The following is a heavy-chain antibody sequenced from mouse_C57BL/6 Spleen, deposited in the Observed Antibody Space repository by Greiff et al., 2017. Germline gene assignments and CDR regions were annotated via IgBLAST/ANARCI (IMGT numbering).Heavy chain of an antibody. D-gene: IGHD1-1*01. J-gene: IGHJ2*01. CDR1: GFTFSDYG. V-gene: IGHV5-17*01. Sequence: VQLKESGGGLVKPGGSLKLSCAASGFTFSDYGMHWVRQAPEKGLEWVAYISSGSSTIYYADTVKGRFTISRDNAKNTLFLQMTSLRSEDTAMYYCASDYYGSSYFDYWGQGTTRTVSS. CDR3: ASDYYGSSYFDY. CDR2: ISSGSSTI.